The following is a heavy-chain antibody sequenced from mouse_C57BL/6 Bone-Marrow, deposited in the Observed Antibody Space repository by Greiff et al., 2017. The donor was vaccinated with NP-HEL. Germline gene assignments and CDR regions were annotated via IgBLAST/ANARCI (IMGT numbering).Heavy chain of an antibody. CDR3: ARGGMFDY. J-gene: IGHJ2*01. Sequence: VHLVESGAELVRPGTSVKMSCKASGYTFTNYWIGWAKQRPGHGLEWIGDIYPGGGYTNYNEKFKGKATLTADKSSSTAYMQFSSLTSEDSAIYYCARGGMFDYWGQGTTLTVSS. V-gene: IGHV1-63*01. CDR1: GYTFTNYW. CDR2: IYPGGGYT.